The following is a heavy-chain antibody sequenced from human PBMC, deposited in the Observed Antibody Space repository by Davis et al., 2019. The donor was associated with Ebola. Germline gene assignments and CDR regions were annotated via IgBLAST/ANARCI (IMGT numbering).Heavy chain of an antibody. CDR3: AKEAGRYGSGSYVTN. J-gene: IGHJ4*02. CDR1: GFTFGDYD. CDR2: ISYDGSNK. D-gene: IGHD3-10*01. Sequence: GESLKISCAVSGFTFGDYDMHWVRQAPGKWLAWVAAISYDGSNKYYADSVKGRFTISRDNSKNTLYLEMDSLRAAATALYYCAKEAGRYGSGSYVTNWGQGTLVTVSS. V-gene: IGHV3-30*18.